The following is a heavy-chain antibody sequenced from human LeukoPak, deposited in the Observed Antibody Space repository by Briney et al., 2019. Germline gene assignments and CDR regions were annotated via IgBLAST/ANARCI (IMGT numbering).Heavy chain of an antibody. D-gene: IGHD3-16*01. J-gene: IGHJ4*02. Sequence: ASVKVSCEASGYTFTSYAMHWVRQAPGQRLEWMGWINAGNGNTKYSQEFQGRVTITRDTSASTAYMELSSLRSEDMAVYYCARGLGSLGYFDYWGQGTLVTVSS. CDR3: ARGLGSLGYFDY. CDR1: GYTFTSYA. V-gene: IGHV1-3*03. CDR2: INAGNGNT.